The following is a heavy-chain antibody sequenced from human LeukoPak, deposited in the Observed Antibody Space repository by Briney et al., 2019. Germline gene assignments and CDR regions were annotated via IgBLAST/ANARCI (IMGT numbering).Heavy chain of an antibody. D-gene: IGHD3-10*01. CDR2: ISGNGATT. J-gene: IGHJ4*02. Sequence: PGESLRLSCAVSGFSFSGYAMSWVRQAPGKGLERVSGISGNGATTHHADSVKGRFTIARDNSKNTLYLQMNSLRAEDTAVYYCAKWKYGSDFGYFDYWGQGTLVTVSS. CDR1: GFSFSGYA. V-gene: IGHV3-23*01. CDR3: AKWKYGSDFGYFDY.